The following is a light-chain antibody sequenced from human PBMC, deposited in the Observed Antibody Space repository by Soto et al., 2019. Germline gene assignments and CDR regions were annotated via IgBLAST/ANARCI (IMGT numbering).Light chain of an antibody. CDR2: DVS. Sequence: QSALTQPRSVSGSPGQSVTISCTGTSSDVGGSNYVSWYQQHPDKAPKLMIYDVSKRPSGVPDRFSASKSGNTASLTISGLQAEDEADYFCASSTSDSLYVFGTGTKVTVL. CDR1: SSDVGGSNY. V-gene: IGLV2-11*01. J-gene: IGLJ1*01. CDR3: ASSTSDSLYV.